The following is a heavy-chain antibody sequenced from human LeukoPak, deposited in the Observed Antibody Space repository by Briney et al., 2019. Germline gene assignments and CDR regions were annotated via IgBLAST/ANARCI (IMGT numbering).Heavy chain of an antibody. V-gene: IGHV3-7*01. Sequence: GGSLRLSCAASGFTFSSYWMSWVRQAPGKGLEWVANIKQDGSEKYYVDSVKGRFTISRDNAKNSLYLQMNSLRAEHTAVYYCARDRGPTDRGAFDIWGQGTMVTVSS. D-gene: IGHD2-21*02. J-gene: IGHJ3*02. CDR2: IKQDGSEK. CDR1: GFTFSSYW. CDR3: ARDRGPTDRGAFDI.